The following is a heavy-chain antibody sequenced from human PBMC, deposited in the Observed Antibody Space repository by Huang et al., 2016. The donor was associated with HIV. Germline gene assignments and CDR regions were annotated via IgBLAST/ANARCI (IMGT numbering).Heavy chain of an antibody. V-gene: IGHV1-69*13. CDR2: IIPIFGTP. J-gene: IGHJ4*02. D-gene: IGHD3-3*01. CDR1: GGTFNNA. CDR3: ARGAPDLDSHLDH. Sequence: QVQLVQSGAEVKKPGSSVKVSCKVSGGTFNNAISRVRRAPGQGLEWVGGIIPIFGTPNYARKFQGRVTSTADESTSIAYMELSSLRSDDTAVYYCARGAPDLDSHLDHWGQGTLVTVSS.